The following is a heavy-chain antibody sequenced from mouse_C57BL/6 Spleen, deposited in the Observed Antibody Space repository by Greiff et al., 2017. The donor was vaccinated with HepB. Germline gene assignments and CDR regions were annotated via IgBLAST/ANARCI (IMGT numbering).Heavy chain of an antibody. V-gene: IGHV1-39*01. CDR2: LNPNYGTT. CDR3: ARRGGDYGRWFAY. CDR1: GYSFTDYN. D-gene: IGHD2-4*01. J-gene: IGHJ3*01. Sequence: EVHLVESGPELVKPGASVKISCKASGYSFTDYNMNWVKQSNGKSLEWIGVLNPNYGTTSYNQKFKGKATLTVDQSSSTAYMQLNSLTSEDSAVYYCARRGGDYGRWFAYWGQGTLVTVSA.